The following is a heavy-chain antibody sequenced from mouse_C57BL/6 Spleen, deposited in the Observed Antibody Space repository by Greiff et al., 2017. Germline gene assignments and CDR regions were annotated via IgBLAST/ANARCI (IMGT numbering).Heavy chain of an antibody. D-gene: IGHD1-1*01. CDR3: ARMGSPGYFDY. CDR2: INPKNGGT. Sequence: VQLQQSGPELVKPGASVKISCKASGYTFTDYYMNWVKQSHGKSLEWIGDINPKNGGTSYNQKFKGKATLTVDKSSSTAYLEIRSLTSEDSAVYYCARMGSPGYFDYWGQGTTLTVSS. V-gene: IGHV1-26*01. CDR1: GYTFTDYY. J-gene: IGHJ2*01.